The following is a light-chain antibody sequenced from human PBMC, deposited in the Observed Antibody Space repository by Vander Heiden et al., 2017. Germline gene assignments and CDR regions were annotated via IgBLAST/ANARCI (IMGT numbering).Light chain of an antibody. J-gene: IGKJ5*01. V-gene: IGKV4-1*01. Sequence: DIVMTQSPDSLAVSLGERATINCKSSQSVLYSSNNKNYLAWYQQKPGQPPKLLIYWASTRESGVPDRFSGSGSVTDFTLTISSLQAEDVAVYYCQQDDSTPITFGQGTQLEIK. CDR3: QQDDSTPIT. CDR2: WAS. CDR1: QSVLYSSNNKNY.